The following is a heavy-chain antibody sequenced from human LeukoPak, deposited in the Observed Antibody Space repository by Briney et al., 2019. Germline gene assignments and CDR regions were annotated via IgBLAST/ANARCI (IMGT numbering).Heavy chain of an antibody. CDR2: IWYDGSNK. J-gene: IGHJ4*02. V-gene: IGHV3-33*01. CDR1: GFTFSSYG. D-gene: IGHD2-15*01. Sequence: GRSLRLSCAASGFTFSSYGMHWVRQAPGKGLEWVAVIWYDGSNKYYADSVKGRFTISRDNSKNTMYLQMNSLRAEDTAVYYCARDMGGCYDYWAQGPLVPVSA. CDR3: ARDMGGCYDY.